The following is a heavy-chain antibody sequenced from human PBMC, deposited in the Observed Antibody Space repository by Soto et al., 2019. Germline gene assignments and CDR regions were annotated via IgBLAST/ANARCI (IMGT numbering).Heavy chain of an antibody. Sequence: EVRLVQSGGGLVQPGGSLRLSCAASLFIVSDNYMSWVRQAPGKGLEWVSLIYSGGGTDYAESVKGRFTISRDNSKNTLYLQMNSLKAEDTGIYYCANRMTTATYWGQGTVVTVSS. CDR3: ANRMTTATY. CDR1: LFIVSDNY. D-gene: IGHD4-17*01. V-gene: IGHV3-66*01. CDR2: IYSGGGT. J-gene: IGHJ4*02.